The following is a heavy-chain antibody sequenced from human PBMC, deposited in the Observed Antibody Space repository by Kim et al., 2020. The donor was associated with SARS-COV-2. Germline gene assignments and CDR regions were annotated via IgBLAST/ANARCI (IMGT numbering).Heavy chain of an antibody. CDR3: ARDRGKLGQLAHSYYYYYYGMDV. J-gene: IGHJ6*02. CDR1: GYTFTSYG. Sequence: ASVKVSCKASGYTFTSYGISWVRQAPGQGLEWMGWISAYNGNTNYAQKLQGRVTMTTDTSTSTAYMELRSLRSDDTAVYYCARDRGKLGQLAHSYYYYYYGMDVWGQGTTVTVSS. D-gene: IGHD6-6*01. V-gene: IGHV1-18*04. CDR2: ISAYNGNT.